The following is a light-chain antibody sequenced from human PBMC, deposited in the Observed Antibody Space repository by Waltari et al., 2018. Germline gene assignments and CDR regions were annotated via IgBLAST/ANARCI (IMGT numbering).Light chain of an antibody. V-gene: IGLV2-23*01. J-gene: IGLJ3*02. CDR1: SNDVGCYNL. CDR2: EGS. CDR3: CSYAGSTASVM. Sequence: QSALTQPASVSGSPGQSITISCTGTSNDVGCYNLVSLYQHHPGKAPKVMIYEGSKRPSGVSNRFSGSKSGNTASLTISGLQAEDEADYYCCSYAGSTASVMFGGGTKLTVL.